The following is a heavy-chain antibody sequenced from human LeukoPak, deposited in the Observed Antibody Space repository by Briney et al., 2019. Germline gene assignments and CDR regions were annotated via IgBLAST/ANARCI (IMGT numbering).Heavy chain of an antibody. J-gene: IGHJ5*02. D-gene: IGHD2-2*01. CDR2: INVGNDNT. Sequence: ASVKVSCKASGYTFSTYAMHWVRQAPGQRLEWMGWINVGNDNTKYSQKFQGRVTITRDTLASTAYMELSSLRSEDTAVYYCARSTCSSTRCLLNWFDPWGQGTLVTVSS. CDR3: ARSTCSSTRCLLNWFDP. CDR1: GYTFSTYA. V-gene: IGHV1-3*01.